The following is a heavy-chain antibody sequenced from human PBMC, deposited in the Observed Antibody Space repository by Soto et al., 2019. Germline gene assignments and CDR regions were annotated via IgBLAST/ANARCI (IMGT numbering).Heavy chain of an antibody. V-gene: IGHV2-70*11. Sequence: SGPTLVNPTQTLTLTCTFSGFSLSTSGMCVSWIRQPPGKALEWLARIDWDDDKYYSTSLKTRLTISKDTSKNQVVLTMTNMDPVDTATYYCARGRITIFGVVIEFDYWGQGTLVTVSS. CDR2: IDWDDDK. J-gene: IGHJ4*02. CDR1: GFSLSTSGMC. CDR3: ARGRITIFGVVIEFDY. D-gene: IGHD3-3*01.